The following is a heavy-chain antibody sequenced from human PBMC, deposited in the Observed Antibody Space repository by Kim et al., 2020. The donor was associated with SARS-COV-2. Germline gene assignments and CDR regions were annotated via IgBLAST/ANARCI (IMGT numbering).Heavy chain of an antibody. D-gene: IGHD3-10*01. Sequence: GGSLRLSCAASEFTFSNYAMSWVRRAPGRGLEWVSSISGSGDATYYADSVKGRFTISRDNSKNTLHLQMDSLRAEDTAVYYCAIIQRASGYWGQGTLVTVSS. CDR2: ISGSGDAT. V-gene: IGHV3-23*01. CDR3: AIIQRASGY. CDR1: EFTFSNYA. J-gene: IGHJ4*02.